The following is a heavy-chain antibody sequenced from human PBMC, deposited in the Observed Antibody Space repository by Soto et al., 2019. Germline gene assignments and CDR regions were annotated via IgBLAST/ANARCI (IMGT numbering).Heavy chain of an antibody. Sequence: GGSLRLSCAASGFTFSGSAMHWVRQASGKGLEWVGRIRSKANSYATAYAASVKGRFTISRDDSKNTAYLQMNSLKTEDTAVYYCTRHSPEGYCSGGSCYFRFDPWGQGTLVTVSS. CDR1: GFTFSGSA. D-gene: IGHD2-15*01. CDR2: IRSKANSYAT. J-gene: IGHJ5*02. V-gene: IGHV3-73*01. CDR3: TRHSPEGYCSGGSCYFRFDP.